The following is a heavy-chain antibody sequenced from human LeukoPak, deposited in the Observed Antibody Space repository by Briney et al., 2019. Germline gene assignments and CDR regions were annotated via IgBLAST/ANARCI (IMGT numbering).Heavy chain of an antibody. J-gene: IGHJ5*02. D-gene: IGHD1-14*01. CDR1: GFTFSSYC. Sequence: GESLRLSCAASGFTFSSYCMHWVRQAPGKGLEWVSRIKSDGSSTSYAASVKGRFTVSRANAKKTFYQQSNSPRADATADYCGASGPTGYAWGQGTLVTVSS. CDR3: ASGPTGYA. V-gene: IGHV3-74*01. CDR2: IKSDGSST.